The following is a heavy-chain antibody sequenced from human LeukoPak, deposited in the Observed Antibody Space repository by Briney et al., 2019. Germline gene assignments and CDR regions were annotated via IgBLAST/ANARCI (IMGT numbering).Heavy chain of an antibody. Sequence: SETLSLTCTVSGGSISSYYWSWIRQPPGKGLEWIGYIYYSGSTYYNPSLKSRVTISVDTSKNQFSLKLSSVTAADTAVYYCARVLREVGTYYYDSSGSSFDYWGQGTLVTVSS. CDR2: IYYSGST. CDR1: GGSISSYY. V-gene: IGHV4-59*12. J-gene: IGHJ4*02. D-gene: IGHD3-22*01. CDR3: ARVLREVGTYYYDSSGSSFDY.